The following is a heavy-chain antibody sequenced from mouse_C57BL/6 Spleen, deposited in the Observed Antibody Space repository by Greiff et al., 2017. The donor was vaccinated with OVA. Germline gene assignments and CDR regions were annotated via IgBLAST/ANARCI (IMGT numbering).Heavy chain of an antibody. V-gene: IGHV1-64*01. Sequence: QVQLQQPGAELVKPGASVKLSCKASGYTFTSYWMHWVKQRPGQGLEWIGMIHPNSGSTNYNEKFKSKATLTVDKSSSTAYMQLSSLPSEDSAVDYCARPRSVGSSPAWFAYWGQGTLVTVSA. CDR3: ARPRSVGSSPAWFAY. CDR1: GYTFTSYW. D-gene: IGHD1-1*01. J-gene: IGHJ3*01. CDR2: IHPNSGST.